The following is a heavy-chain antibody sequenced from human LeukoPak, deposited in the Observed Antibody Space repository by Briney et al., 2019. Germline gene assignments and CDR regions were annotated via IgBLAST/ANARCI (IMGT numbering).Heavy chain of an antibody. J-gene: IGHJ4*02. CDR3: ARAPRLWYDSSGPVDY. D-gene: IGHD3-22*01. Sequence: QSGGSLRLSCAASGFTVSSNYMSWVRQAPGKGLEWVSVIYSGGSTDYADSVKGRFTISRDTSKNTLYLQMNSLRAEDTAVYYCARAPRLWYDSSGPVDYWGQGTLVTVSS. CDR1: GFTVSSNY. CDR2: IYSGGST. V-gene: IGHV3-53*01.